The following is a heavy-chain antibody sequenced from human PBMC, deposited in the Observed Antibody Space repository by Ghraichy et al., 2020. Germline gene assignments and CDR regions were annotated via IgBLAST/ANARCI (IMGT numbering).Heavy chain of an antibody. CDR1: GFTFSSYG. Sequence: GGSLRLSCAASGFTFSSYGMHWVRQAPGKGLEWVAVISYDGSNKYYADSVKGRFTISRDNSKNTLYLQMNSLRAEDTAVYYCAKDQEVDYYGRYYGMDVWGQGTTVTVSS. CDR3: AKDQEVDYYGRYYGMDV. CDR2: ISYDGSNK. J-gene: IGHJ6*02. V-gene: IGHV3-30*18. D-gene: IGHD3-10*01.